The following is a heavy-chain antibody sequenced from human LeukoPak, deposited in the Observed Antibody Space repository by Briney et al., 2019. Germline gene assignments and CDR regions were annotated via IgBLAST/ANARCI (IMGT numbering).Heavy chain of an antibody. V-gene: IGHV6-1*01. CDR3: ARPGGYSYGPYYFDY. D-gene: IGHD5-18*01. Sequence: SQTLSLTCAISGDSVSSKSAAWNWIRQSPSRGLEWLGRTYYRSKWYNEYAVSVKSRITIKPDTSKNQFSLQLNSVTPEDTAVYYCARPGGYSYGPYYFDYWGQGTLVTVSS. J-gene: IGHJ4*02. CDR1: GDSVSSKSAA. CDR2: TYYRSKWYN.